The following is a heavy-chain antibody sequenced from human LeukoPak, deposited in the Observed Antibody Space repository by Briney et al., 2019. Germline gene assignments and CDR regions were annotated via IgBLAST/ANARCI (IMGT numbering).Heavy chain of an antibody. V-gene: IGHV4-39*01. Sequence: PSETLSLTCTVSGGSLSSGTFYWGWMHQPPGKGLEWIACIYYSGSTYYNPSLKSRVTISVDMSKNQFSLTLSSVTAADTAMYYCARQANWFDSWGQGTLVTVSS. CDR2: IYYSGST. J-gene: IGHJ5*01. CDR1: GGSLSSGTFY. CDR3: ARQANWFDS.